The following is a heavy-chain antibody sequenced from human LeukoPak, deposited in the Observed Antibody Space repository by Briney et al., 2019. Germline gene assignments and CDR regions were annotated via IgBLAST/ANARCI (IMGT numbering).Heavy chain of an antibody. CDR1: GFTFSSYA. CDR2: ISGSGGST. V-gene: IGHV3-23*01. Sequence: PGGSLRLSCAASGFTFSSYAMSWVRQAPGKGLEWVSAISGSGGSTYYADSVKGRFTISRDNSKNTLYLQMNSLRAEDTAVYYCAMRVATDPFPVYYYYGMDVWGQGTTVTVSS. D-gene: IGHD5-12*01. CDR3: AMRVATDPFPVYYYYGMDV. J-gene: IGHJ6*02.